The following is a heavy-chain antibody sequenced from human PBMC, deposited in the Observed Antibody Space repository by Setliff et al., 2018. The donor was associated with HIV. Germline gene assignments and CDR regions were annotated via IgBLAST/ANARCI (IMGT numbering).Heavy chain of an antibody. CDR2: ISPNSGGT. Sequence: ASVKVSCKASGYTFASYSFTWVRQVPGQGLEWMGRISPNSGGTVYAQKFQGWVTMTRDTSINTVYMGLSRLRSGDTALYYCARGPDGDYQYFQHWGQGALVTVSS. CDR3: ARGPDGDYQYFQH. V-gene: IGHV1-2*04. J-gene: IGHJ1*01. D-gene: IGHD4-17*01. CDR1: GYTFASYS.